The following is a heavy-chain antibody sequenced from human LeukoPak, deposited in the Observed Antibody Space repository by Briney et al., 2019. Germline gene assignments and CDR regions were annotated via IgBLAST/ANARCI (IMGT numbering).Heavy chain of an antibody. CDR1: GSSISGYY. CDR2: MFHSGSA. D-gene: IGHD2/OR15-2a*01. J-gene: IGHJ5*02. V-gene: IGHV4-59*01. Sequence: SETLSLTCTVSGSSISGYYWSWIRQTPGKGLEWIGYMFHSGSAKYNPSLESRVTISVDTSNNQFSLILRSVTSADTAVYYCATSLGFFPRFDPWGQGILVTVSS. CDR3: ATSLGFFPRFDP.